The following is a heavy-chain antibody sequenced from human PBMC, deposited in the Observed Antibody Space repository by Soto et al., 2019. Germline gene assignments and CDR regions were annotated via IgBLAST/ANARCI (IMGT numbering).Heavy chain of an antibody. V-gene: IGHV3-72*01. CDR1: GFTLSGHY. CDR2: SRDKPQGYST. D-gene: IGHD3-22*01. Sequence: GGSLRLSCAGSGFTLSGHYIDWVRQAPGKGLEWVGRSRDKPQGYSTAYAASVKGRFTTSRDESKNSAYLQMNSLKTEDTDVYYCVRATYFSDSSGYTRCIDYCGQGTLVT. CDR3: VRATYFSDSSGYTRCIDY. J-gene: IGHJ4*02.